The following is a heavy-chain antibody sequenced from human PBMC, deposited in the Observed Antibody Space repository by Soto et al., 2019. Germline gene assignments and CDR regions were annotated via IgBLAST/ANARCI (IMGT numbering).Heavy chain of an antibody. D-gene: IGHD6-13*01. CDR1: GYSISSGYY. V-gene: IGHV4-38-2*01. CDR2: IYHSGST. CDR3: ARGRIAAAGYYFDY. Sequence: ETLSLTCAVSGYSISSGYYWGWIRQPPGKGLEWIGSIYHSGSTYYNPSLKSRVTISVDTSKNQFSLKLSSVTAADTAVYYCARGRIAAAGYYFDYWGQGTLVTSPQ. J-gene: IGHJ4*02.